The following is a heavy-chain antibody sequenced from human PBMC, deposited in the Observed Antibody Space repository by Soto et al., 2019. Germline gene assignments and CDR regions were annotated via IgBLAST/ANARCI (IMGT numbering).Heavy chain of an antibody. Sequence: AGGSLRLSCVGSRFIFSNNGMHWVRQTPGKGLEWVAFMSYDGGDTFYADSVKGRFTISRDNSKNTLFLHMSNLRAEDTAMYYCTIVRVADSALDHWGQGTLVTVSS. CDR3: TIVRVADSALDH. CDR2: MSYDGGDT. V-gene: IGHV3-30*02. J-gene: IGHJ4*02. D-gene: IGHD3-10*02. CDR1: RFIFSNNG.